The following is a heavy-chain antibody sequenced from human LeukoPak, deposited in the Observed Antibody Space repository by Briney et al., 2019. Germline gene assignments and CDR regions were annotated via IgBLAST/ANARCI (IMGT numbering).Heavy chain of an antibody. CDR1: GYTFTSYA. Sequence: ASVKVSCKASGYTFTSYAMHWVRQAPGQRLEWMGWINAGNGNTKYSQKFQGRVTITRDTSASTAYMELSSLRSEDTAVYYCARAAWGSSWYSGPKYYFDYWGQGTLVTVSS. D-gene: IGHD6-13*01. CDR2: INAGNGNT. CDR3: ARAAWGSSWYSGPKYYFDY. V-gene: IGHV1-3*01. J-gene: IGHJ4*02.